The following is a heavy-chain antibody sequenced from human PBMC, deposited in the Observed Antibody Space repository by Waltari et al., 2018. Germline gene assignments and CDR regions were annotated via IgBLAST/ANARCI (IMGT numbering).Heavy chain of an antibody. Sequence: QVQLQESGPGLVKPSQTLSLTCTVSGGSISSGSYYWSWIRQPAGKGLEWIGRIYTSGSTNYNPSLKIRVTISVDTSKNQFSLKLSSVTAADTAVYYCAREDCGGDCYLDYWGQGTLVTVSS. CDR3: AREDCGGDCYLDY. CDR1: GGSISSGSYY. V-gene: IGHV4-61*02. J-gene: IGHJ4*02. D-gene: IGHD2-21*01. CDR2: IYTSGST.